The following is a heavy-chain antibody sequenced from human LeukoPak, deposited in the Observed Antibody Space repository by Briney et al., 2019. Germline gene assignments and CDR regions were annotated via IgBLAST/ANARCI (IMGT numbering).Heavy chain of an antibody. CDR2: ISSSSSTI. D-gene: IGHD2-2*01. Sequence: GSLRLSCAASGFTFSSYSMNWVRQAPGKGLEWVSYISSSSSTIYYADSVKGRFTISRDNAKNSLYLQMNSLRAEDTAVYYCARDLMPSDAFDIWGQGTMVTVSS. V-gene: IGHV3-48*04. CDR3: ARDLMPSDAFDI. J-gene: IGHJ3*02. CDR1: GFTFSSYS.